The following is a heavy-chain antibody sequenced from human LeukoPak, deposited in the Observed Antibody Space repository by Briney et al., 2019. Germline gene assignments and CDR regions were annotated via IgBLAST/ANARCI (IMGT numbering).Heavy chain of an antibody. CDR2: ISWNSGSI. CDR1: GFTFDDYA. V-gene: IGHV3-9*01. CDR3: AKDHGMYGDYFYY. D-gene: IGHD4-17*01. J-gene: IGHJ4*02. Sequence: GRSLRLSCAASGFTFDDYAMHWVRQAPGKGLEWVSGISWNSGSIDYADSVKGRFTISTDNAKNSLYLQMNSLRTEDTALYYCAKDHGMYGDYFYYCGKVKLVTVSS.